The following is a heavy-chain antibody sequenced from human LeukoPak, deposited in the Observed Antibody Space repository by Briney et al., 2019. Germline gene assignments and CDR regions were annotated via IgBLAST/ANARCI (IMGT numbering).Heavy chain of an antibody. Sequence: PGGSLRLSCAASGFTFSSYAMSWVRQAPGKGLEWVSSISGSGDSTYYADSVKGLSTISRDNSKTTLYLQINSLRAEDTAVYYCAKERSLGVAAASNYWGQGTLVTVSS. CDR2: ISGSGDST. CDR1: GFTFSSYA. J-gene: IGHJ4*02. D-gene: IGHD6-13*01. CDR3: AKERSLGVAAASNY. V-gene: IGHV3-23*01.